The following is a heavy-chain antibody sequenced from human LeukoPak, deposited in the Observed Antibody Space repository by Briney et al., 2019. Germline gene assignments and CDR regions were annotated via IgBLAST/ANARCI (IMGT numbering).Heavy chain of an antibody. V-gene: IGHV3-30*04. D-gene: IGHD1-26*01. CDR1: GFTFSSYA. CDR2: ISYDGSNK. Sequence: GGSLRLSCAASGFTFSSYAMHWVRQAPGKGLEWVAVISYDGSNKYYADSVKGRFTISRDNSKSTLYLQMNSLRAEDTAVYYCARFGRSGKFDPWGQGTLVTVSS. CDR3: ARFGRSGKFDP. J-gene: IGHJ5*02.